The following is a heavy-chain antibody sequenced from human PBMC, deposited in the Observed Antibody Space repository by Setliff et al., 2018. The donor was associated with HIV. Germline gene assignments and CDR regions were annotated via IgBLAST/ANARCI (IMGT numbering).Heavy chain of an antibody. Sequence: SETLSLSCTVSDDSISSNYWSWIRQSAGKGLEWVGRIYTGGRTNYNPSLKGRVTMSVDTSKNQFSLNLSSVTAADTAVYYCARDRMPMASWVPDKWGQGTLVTVSS. J-gene: IGHJ4*02. CDR2: IYTGGRT. V-gene: IGHV4-4*07. D-gene: IGHD2-2*01. CDR1: DDSISSNY. CDR3: ARDRMPMASWVPDK.